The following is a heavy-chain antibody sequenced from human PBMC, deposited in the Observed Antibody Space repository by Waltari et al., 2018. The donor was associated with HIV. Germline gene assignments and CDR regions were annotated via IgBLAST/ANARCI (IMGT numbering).Heavy chain of an antibody. CDR3: ARAVNAVGAPHWFAP. V-gene: IGHV1-8*01. Sequence: QVQLVQSGAEVKQPGASVKVSCKASGYIFNNYDLNWVRQATGQGLEWMGWMNPNSRNTGYAQKFQGRVTMTRDTSITTAYMELSSLKSEDTAVYYCARAVNAVGAPHWFAPWGQRTLVTVSS. CDR2: MNPNSRNT. J-gene: IGHJ5*02. CDR1: GYIFNNYD. D-gene: IGHD1-26*01.